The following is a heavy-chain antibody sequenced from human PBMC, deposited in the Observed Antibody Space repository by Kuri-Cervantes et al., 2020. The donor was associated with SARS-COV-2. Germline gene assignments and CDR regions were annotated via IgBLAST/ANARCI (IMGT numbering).Heavy chain of an antibody. J-gene: IGHJ6*03. D-gene: IGHD2/OR15-2a*01. CDR3: ARDLSYMYV. CDR2: ISYDGSNK. CDR1: GFTFSSYA. V-gene: IGHV3-30-3*01. Sequence: GESLKISCAASGFTFSSYAMHWVRQAPGKGLEWVAVISYDGSNKYYADSVKGRFTISRDNSKNTLYLQMNSLRAEDTAVYYCARDLSYMYVWGEGTTVTVSS.